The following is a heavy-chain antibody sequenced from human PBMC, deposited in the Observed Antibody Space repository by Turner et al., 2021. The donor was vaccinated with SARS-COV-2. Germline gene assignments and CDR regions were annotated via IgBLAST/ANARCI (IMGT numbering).Heavy chain of an antibody. CDR1: GYTLTELS. Sequence: QVQLVQSGDEVKKPGASVKVSCKVSGYTLTELSMHWVRQAPGKGLEWMGGFDPEDAETISAQKFQGRVTMTEDTSTDTAYMELSSLRSEDTAVYYCATGYAYCGGDCSIDYWGQGTLVTVSS. V-gene: IGHV1-24*01. J-gene: IGHJ4*02. D-gene: IGHD2-21*02. CDR3: ATGYAYCGGDCSIDY. CDR2: FDPEDAET.